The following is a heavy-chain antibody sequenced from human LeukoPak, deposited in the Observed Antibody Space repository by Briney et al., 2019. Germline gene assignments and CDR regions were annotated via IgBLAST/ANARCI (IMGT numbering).Heavy chain of an antibody. J-gene: IGHJ4*02. CDR2: IIPIFGTA. CDR3: ARADTYYYDSSGGRLDY. V-gene: IGHV1-69*05. CDR1: GGTFSSYA. D-gene: IGHD3-22*01. Sequence: ASVTVSFKASGGTFSSYAISWVRQAPGQGLEWMGGIIPIFGTANYAQKFQGRVTITTDESTSTAYMELSSLRSEDTAVYYCARADTYYYDSSGGRLDYWGQGTLVTVSS.